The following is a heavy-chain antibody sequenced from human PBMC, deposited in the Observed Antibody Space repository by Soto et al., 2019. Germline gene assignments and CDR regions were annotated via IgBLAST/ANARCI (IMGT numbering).Heavy chain of an antibody. J-gene: IGHJ5*02. CDR2: IIPIFGTA. V-gene: IGHV1-69*06. D-gene: IGHD2-8*02. CDR1: GGTFSSYA. Sequence: QVQLVQSGAEVKKPGSSVKVSCKASGGTFSSYAISWVRQAPGQGLEWMGGIIPIFGTANYAQKFQGRVTISADKSPSTAYMELSSLRSEDTAVYYCASLVGPGGVRWFDPWGQGTLVTVSS. CDR3: ASLVGPGGVRWFDP.